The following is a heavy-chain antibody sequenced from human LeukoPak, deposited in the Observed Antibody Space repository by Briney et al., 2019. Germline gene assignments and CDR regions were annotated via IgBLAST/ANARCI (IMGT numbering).Heavy chain of an antibody. CDR3: ARLTPGKNWFDP. Sequence: SETLSLTCAVSGYSINSAYYWGWIRQPPGKGLEWIGSMYHSGIPYYNPSLKSRVTISVHTSKNQFSLKLNSVTAADTAVYYCARLTPGKNWFDPWGQGTLVTVSS. V-gene: IGHV4-38-2*01. D-gene: IGHD3-10*01. CDR2: MYHSGIP. J-gene: IGHJ5*02. CDR1: GYSINSAYY.